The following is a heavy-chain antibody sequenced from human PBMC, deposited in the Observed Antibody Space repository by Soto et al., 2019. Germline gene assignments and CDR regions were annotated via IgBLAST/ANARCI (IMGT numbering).Heavy chain of an antibody. CDR2: INHSGST. J-gene: IGHJ6*02. CDR3: ARALYYGSGLYYSYGMDV. V-gene: IGHV4-34*01. Sequence: QVQLQQWGAGLLKPSETLSLTCAVYGGSFSGYYWSWIRQPPGKGLEWIGEINHSGSTNYNPSLKSRVAISVDPSKNQFSLKLSSVTAADTAVYYCARALYYGSGLYYSYGMDVWGQGTTVTVSS. D-gene: IGHD3-10*01. CDR1: GGSFSGYY.